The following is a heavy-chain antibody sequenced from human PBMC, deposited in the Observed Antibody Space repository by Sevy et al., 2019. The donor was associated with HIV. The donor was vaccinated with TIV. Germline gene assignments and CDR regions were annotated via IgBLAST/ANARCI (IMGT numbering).Heavy chain of an antibody. CDR1: GYSISSGYY. V-gene: IGHV4-38-2*02. CDR3: AREVVTAIPSAFDI. Sequence: SETLSLTCAVSGYSISSGYYWGWIRQPPGKGLEWIGSIYHSGSPYYNPSLKSRVTISVDTSKNQFSLKLSSVTAADTAVYYCAREVVTAIPSAFDIWGQGTMVTVSS. CDR2: IYHSGSP. D-gene: IGHD2-21*02. J-gene: IGHJ3*02.